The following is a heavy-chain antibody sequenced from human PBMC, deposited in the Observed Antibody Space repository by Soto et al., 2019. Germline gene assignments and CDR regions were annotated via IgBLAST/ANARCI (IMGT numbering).Heavy chain of an antibody. D-gene: IGHD3-3*01. J-gene: IGHJ6*02. V-gene: IGHV4-61*01. CDR2: IYYSGST. CDR3: ARVSLDTKISGAVLSRYYYGLDV. Sequence: ETLSLTCTVSGGSVSSGSYYWSWIRQPPGKGLEWIGYIYYSGSTNYNPSLKSRVTISVDTSKNQFSLKLSSVTAADTAVYYCARVSLDTKISGAVLSRYYYGLDVWGQGSTVTVSS. CDR1: GGSVSSGSYY.